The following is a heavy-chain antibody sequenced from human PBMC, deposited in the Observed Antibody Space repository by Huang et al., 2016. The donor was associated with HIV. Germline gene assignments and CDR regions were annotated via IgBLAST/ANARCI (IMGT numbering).Heavy chain of an antibody. CDR2: INDIVAT. CDR1: GGSINSPNVY. J-gene: IGHJ6*02. CDR3: ARKGGGGWISGADSYGMDV. D-gene: IGHD6-19*01. V-gene: IGHV4-39*01. Sequence: QLQESGPGLVKPSGTLSLSCSVSGGSINSPNVYWGWIRQSPGEGLEWIGNINDIVATHYNTSLSSRGTISKDTYKNQFSLKLTSVTAADTALYYCARKGGGGWISGADSYGMDVWGRGTTV.